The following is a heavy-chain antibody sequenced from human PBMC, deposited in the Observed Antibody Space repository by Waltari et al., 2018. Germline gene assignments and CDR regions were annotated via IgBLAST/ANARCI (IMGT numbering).Heavy chain of an antibody. Sequence: QVQLVQSGAEVKKPGASVKVSCKASGYHFTGYYMHWVRQAPGQGLEWMGWINPNSGGTNYAQKFQGRVTMTRDTSISTAYMELSRLRSDDTAVYYCARDRGESGYDFSPEYYFDYWGQGTLVTVSS. D-gene: IGHD5-12*01. CDR1: GYHFTGYY. V-gene: IGHV1-2*02. CDR3: ARDRGESGYDFSPEYYFDY. CDR2: INPNSGGT. J-gene: IGHJ4*02.